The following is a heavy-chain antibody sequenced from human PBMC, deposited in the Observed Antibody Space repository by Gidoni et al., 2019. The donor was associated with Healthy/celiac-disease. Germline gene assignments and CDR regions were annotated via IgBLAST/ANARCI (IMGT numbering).Heavy chain of an antibody. V-gene: IGHV1-18*01. CDR1: GYTFTSSG. Sequence: APLLHSGAQVQTPRAPVHVSCTASGYTFTSSGISWVRQAPGQGHEWMGWISAYNGNTDNEQKLQGRVTMTTDTATSTGYMELRSMRSDDTAVDDCARDVVDARMPGVGELAWFDPWGQGTLVTVSS. CDR2: ISAYNGNT. J-gene: IGHJ5*02. D-gene: IGHD3-10*01. CDR3: ARDVVDARMPGVGELAWFDP.